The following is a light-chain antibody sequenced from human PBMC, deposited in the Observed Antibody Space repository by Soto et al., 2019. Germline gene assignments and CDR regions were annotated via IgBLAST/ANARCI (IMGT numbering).Light chain of an antibody. Sequence: DMPMTKSPTTLSASVGDRVTITCRASQKIRSWLAWYQQKPGKAPQVLIYDASTLESGVPSRFSGSGFVTEFTLTINRLQPDDFATYYCQHYNRYFGQGTKLEIK. CDR1: QKIRSW. CDR2: DAS. CDR3: QHYNRY. V-gene: IGKV1-5*01. J-gene: IGKJ2*01.